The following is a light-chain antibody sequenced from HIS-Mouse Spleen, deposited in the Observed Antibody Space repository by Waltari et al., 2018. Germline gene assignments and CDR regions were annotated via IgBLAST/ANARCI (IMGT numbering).Light chain of an antibody. CDR2: SNN. Sequence: QSVLTQPPSASGTPGQRVTISCSGSSSNIGSNTVNWYQQLPGTAPKRLIYSNNQRPSGVPDRFSGSKSGTSASLAISGLQSEDEADYYCAAWDDSLNGAVFGGGTQLTAL. CDR1: SSNIGSNT. CDR3: AAWDDSLNGAV. J-gene: IGLJ7*02. V-gene: IGLV1-44*01.